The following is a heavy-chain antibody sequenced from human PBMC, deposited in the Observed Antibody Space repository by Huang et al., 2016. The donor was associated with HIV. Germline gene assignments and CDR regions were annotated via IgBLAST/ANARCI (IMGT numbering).Heavy chain of an antibody. Sequence: GVAISSSTYYCSWIRQHAGKGLEWIGNAYYSGNTFYNPSLKTRVTISVDTSTNPFSLTLTSLTAADTAVYYWANTFHTAARQYYFEYWGQGTLVTVSS. V-gene: IGHV4-39*01. CDR1: GVAISSSTYY. J-gene: IGHJ4*02. CDR2: AYYSGNT. CDR3: ANTFHTAARQYYFEY. D-gene: IGHD6-13*01.